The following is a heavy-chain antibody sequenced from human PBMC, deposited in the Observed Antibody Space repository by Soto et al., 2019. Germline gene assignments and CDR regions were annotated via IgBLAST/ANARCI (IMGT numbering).Heavy chain of an antibody. D-gene: IGHD2-15*01. J-gene: IGHJ4*02. CDR1: GYTFTYRY. Sequence: SVKVSCKASGYTFTYRYLHWVRQAPGQALEWMGWITPFNGNTNYAQKFQDRVTITRDRSMSTAYMELSSLRSEDTAMYYCLGEYGGNGGSDWGQGTLVTVSS. CDR3: LGEYGGNGGSD. V-gene: IGHV1-45*02. CDR2: ITPFNGNT.